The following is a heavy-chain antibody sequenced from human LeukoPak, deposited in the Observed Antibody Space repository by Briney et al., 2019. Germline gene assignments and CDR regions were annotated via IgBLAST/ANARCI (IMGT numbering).Heavy chain of an antibody. CDR3: ARVPARRVVTTPTYFDF. D-gene: IGHD2-21*02. Sequence: SETLSLTCTVSGGSISSSGYYWGWIRQPPGKGLEWIGSIYHSGSTYYNPSLKSRVTISVDTSKNQFSLKLSSVTAADTAVYYCARVPARRVVTTPTYFDFWGQGTLVTVSS. V-gene: IGHV4-39*07. J-gene: IGHJ4*02. CDR2: IYHSGST. CDR1: GGSISSSGYY.